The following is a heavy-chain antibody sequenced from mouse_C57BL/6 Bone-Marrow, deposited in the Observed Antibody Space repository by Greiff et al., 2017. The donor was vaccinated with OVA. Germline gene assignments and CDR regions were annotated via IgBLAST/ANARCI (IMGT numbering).Heavy chain of an antibody. CDR2: IDPSDSDT. CDR1: GYTFTSYW. V-gene: IGHV1-69*01. D-gene: IGHD2-12*01. J-gene: IGHJ4*01. Sequence: QVQLQQPGAELVMPGASVKLSCKASGYTFTSYWMHWVKQRPGQGLEWIGEIDPSDSDTNYNQKFKGKSTLTVDTSSSTAYMQLSSLTSEGSAVYYSARDFTTGGLCYYAMDYWGQGTSVTVSA. CDR3: ARDFTTGGLCYYAMDY.